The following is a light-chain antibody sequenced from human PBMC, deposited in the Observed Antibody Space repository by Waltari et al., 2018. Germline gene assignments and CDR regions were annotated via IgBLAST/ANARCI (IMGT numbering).Light chain of an antibody. CDR2: DVS. CDR1: SSDVGSYNY. J-gene: IGLJ2*01. Sequence: QSALTQPASVSGSPGQSLTISCTGTSSDVGSYNYVSWDQQHPGKAPKLRIYDVSYRPSGVSKRSSGSKSGNTASLTISGLQAEDESDYYCSSYITTNTLELFGGGTSLTVL. CDR3: SSYITTNTLEL. V-gene: IGLV2-14*03.